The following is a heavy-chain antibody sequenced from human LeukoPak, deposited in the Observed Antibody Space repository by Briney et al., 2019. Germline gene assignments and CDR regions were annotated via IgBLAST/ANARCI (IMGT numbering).Heavy chain of an antibody. CDR2: ISGDGGST. CDR3: ARESDSSGWYDY. Sequence: GGSLRLPCAAPEFNFDDYAIHRVRQAPGKGLEWVSLISGDGGSTFYADSVRGRFTISRDNSKNSLYLQMSSLRSEDTALYFCARESDSSGWYDYWGRGTLVTVSS. CDR1: EFNFDDYA. D-gene: IGHD6-19*01. J-gene: IGHJ4*02. V-gene: IGHV3-43*02.